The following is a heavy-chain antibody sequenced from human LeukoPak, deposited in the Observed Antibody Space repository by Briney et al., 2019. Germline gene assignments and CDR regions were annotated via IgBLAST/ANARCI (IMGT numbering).Heavy chain of an antibody. J-gene: IGHJ6*02. Sequence: PSETLSLTCTVSGGSISSYYWSWIRQPPGKGLEWIGYIYYSGSTNYNPPLKSRVTISVDTSKNQFSLKLSSVTAADTAVYYCARRNSNLSYHYYYGMDVWGQGTTVTVSS. CDR1: GGSISSYY. D-gene: IGHD4-11*01. CDR2: IYYSGST. V-gene: IGHV4-59*08. CDR3: ARRNSNLSYHYYYGMDV.